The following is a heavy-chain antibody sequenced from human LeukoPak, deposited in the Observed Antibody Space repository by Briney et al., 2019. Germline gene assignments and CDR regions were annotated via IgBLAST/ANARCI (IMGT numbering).Heavy chain of an antibody. CDR3: AGPYGAQRRCFDY. Sequence: SETLSLTCTVPGASLSSSGYYWACFRHPPGKGLESVGSVYDSGSTYQNASLKSGVTTSIDTSKNQFSLRLRSVIAADTAVYYCAGPYGAQRRCFDYWGQGAVVTVTA. CDR1: GASLSSSGYY. CDR2: VYDSGST. D-gene: IGHD4-17*01. V-gene: IGHV4-39*01. J-gene: IGHJ4*02.